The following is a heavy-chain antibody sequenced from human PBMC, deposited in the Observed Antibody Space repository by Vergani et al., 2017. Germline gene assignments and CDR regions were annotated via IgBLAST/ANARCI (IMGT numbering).Heavy chain of an antibody. V-gene: IGHV3-30*02. CDR3: VRDRGLCAGGRCYTEAWDY. Sequence: QVQLVESGGGVVQPGGSLRLSCAASVFTFTNYGMHWVRQAPGKGLEWVAFTRYDGIVEYYGDSVRGRFTISRDNSKNTLYLQMNRLRLEDTGVYHCVRDRGLCAGGRCYTEAWDYWGQGTPVTVSS. CDR1: VFTFTNYG. CDR2: TRYDGIVE. J-gene: IGHJ4*02. D-gene: IGHD2-2*02.